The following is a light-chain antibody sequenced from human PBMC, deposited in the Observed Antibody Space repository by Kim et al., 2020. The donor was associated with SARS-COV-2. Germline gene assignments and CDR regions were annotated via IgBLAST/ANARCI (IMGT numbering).Light chain of an antibody. J-gene: IGLJ3*02. CDR2: DKN. CDR1: SLRTYY. Sequence: SSELTQDPAVSVALGQTVRITCQGDSLRTYYASWYQQKPGQAPVLVIYDKNNRPSGIPDRFSGSSSGNTASLTITGAQAEDEADYYCNSRDSSGNQWVFGGWTQLTVL. CDR3: NSRDSSGNQWV. V-gene: IGLV3-19*01.